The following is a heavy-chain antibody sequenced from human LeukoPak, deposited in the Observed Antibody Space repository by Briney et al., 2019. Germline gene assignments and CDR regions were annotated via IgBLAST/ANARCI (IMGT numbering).Heavy chain of an antibody. V-gene: IGHV4-34*01. CDR1: GGSFSGYY. CDR2: INHSGST. Sequence: SETLSLTCAVYGGSFSGYYWSWIRQPPGKGPEWIGEINHSGSTNYNPSLKSRVTISVDTSKNQFSLKLSSVTAADTAVYYCARVGGRSYYGSGSYSDYWGQGTLVTVSS. CDR3: ARVGGRSYYGSGSYSDY. D-gene: IGHD3-10*01. J-gene: IGHJ4*02.